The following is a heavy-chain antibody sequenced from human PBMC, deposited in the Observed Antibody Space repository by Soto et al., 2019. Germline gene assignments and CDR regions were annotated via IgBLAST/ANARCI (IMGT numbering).Heavy chain of an antibody. Sequence: SETLSLTCTVSGGSISSSSYYWGWIRQPPGKGPEWIGSIYYSGSTYYNPSLKSRVTISVDTSKNQFSLKLSSVTAADTAVFYCARQRQQPEIHPYYFDYWGQGTLVTVSS. CDR1: GGSISSSSYY. J-gene: IGHJ4*02. CDR2: IYYSGST. CDR3: ARQRQQPEIHPYYFDY. V-gene: IGHV4-39*01. D-gene: IGHD6-13*01.